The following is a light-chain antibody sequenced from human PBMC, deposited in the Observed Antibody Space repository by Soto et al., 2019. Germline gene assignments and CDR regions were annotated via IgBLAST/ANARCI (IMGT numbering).Light chain of an antibody. J-gene: IGKJ2*01. CDR3: QHYDRSPSYT. CDR1: QSVSSSY. Sequence: EIVLTQSPGTLSLSPGERATLSCRASQSVSSSYLAWYQQKPGQAPRLLIFGASSRATGIPDRFSGSGSGTDFTLTISRLEPEDFAVYFCQHYDRSPSYTFGQGTKLEIK. CDR2: GAS. V-gene: IGKV3-20*01.